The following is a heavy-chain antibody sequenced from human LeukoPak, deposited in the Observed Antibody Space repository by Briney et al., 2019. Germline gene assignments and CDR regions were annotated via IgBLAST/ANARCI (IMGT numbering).Heavy chain of an antibody. D-gene: IGHD1-26*01. CDR1: GGSISSYY. Sequence: PSETLSLTCTVSGGSISSYYWSWIRQPPGKGLEWIGYTYTSGSTNYNPSLKSRVTISVDTSKNQFSLKLSSVTAADTAVYYCARVSYAQSPDYYYYYMDVWGKGTTVTVSS. V-gene: IGHV4-4*09. CDR2: TYTSGST. J-gene: IGHJ6*03. CDR3: ARVSYAQSPDYYYYYMDV.